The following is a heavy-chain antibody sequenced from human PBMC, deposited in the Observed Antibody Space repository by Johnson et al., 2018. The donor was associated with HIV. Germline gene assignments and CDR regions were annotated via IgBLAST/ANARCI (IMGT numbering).Heavy chain of an antibody. CDR2: INWNGGST. CDR1: GFTFGDFG. J-gene: IGHJ3*02. D-gene: IGHD5-18*01. V-gene: IGHV3-20*04. Sequence: VQLVESGGGVVRPGGSLRLSCAASGFTFGDFGMSWVRQSPGKGLEWVSGINWNGGSTGYADSVKGRFSISRDNAKNSLYLQMNSLRAEDTAVYYCARDLTRGYSPRGAFDIWGQGTMVTVSS. CDR3: ARDLTRGYSPRGAFDI.